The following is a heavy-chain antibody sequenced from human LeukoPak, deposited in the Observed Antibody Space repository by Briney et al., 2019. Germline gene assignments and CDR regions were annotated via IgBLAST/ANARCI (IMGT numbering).Heavy chain of an antibody. D-gene: IGHD3-22*01. CDR2: IYYSGST. CDR3: ARLIYYDSSGYLIDY. V-gene: IGHV4-39*01. J-gene: IGHJ4*02. CDR1: GGSISSSSYY. Sequence: PSETLSLTCTVSGGSISSSSYYWGWIRQPPGKGLEWIGSIYYSGSTYYNPSLKSRVTISVDTSKNQFSLKLSSVTAADTAVYYCARLIYYDSSGYLIDYWGQGTLVTVSS.